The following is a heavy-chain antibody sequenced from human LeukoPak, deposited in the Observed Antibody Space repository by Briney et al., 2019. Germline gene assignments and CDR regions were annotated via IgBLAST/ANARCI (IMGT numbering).Heavy chain of an antibody. CDR3: ATVVPMITFGGVIVTLGDAFDI. CDR2: MNPNSGNT. V-gene: IGHV1-8*03. D-gene: IGHD3-16*02. Sequence: ASVKVSCKASGYTFTSYDINWVRQATGQGLKWMGWMNPNSGNTGYAQKFQGRVTITRNTSISTAYMELSSLRSEDTAVYYCATVVPMITFGGVIVTLGDAFDIWGQGTLVTVSS. CDR1: GYTFTSYD. J-gene: IGHJ4*02.